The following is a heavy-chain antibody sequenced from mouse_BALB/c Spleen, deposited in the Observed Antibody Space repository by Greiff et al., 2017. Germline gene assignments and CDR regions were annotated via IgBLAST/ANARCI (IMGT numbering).Heavy chain of an antibody. D-gene: IGHD2-2*01. V-gene: IGHV14-3*02. CDR1: GFNIKDTY. J-gene: IGHJ4*01. CDR3: ARWLGAMDY. CDR2: IDPANGNT. Sequence: EVQVVESGAELVKPGASVKLSCTASGFNIKDTYMHWVKQRPEQGLEWIGRIDPANGNTKYDPKFQGKATITADTSSNTAYLQLSSLTSEDTAVYYCARWLGAMDYWGQGTSVTVSS.